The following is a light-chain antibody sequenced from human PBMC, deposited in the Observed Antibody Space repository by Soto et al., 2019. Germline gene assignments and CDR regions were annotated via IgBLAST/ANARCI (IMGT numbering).Light chain of an antibody. J-gene: IGKJ2*01. CDR3: QQYGSSPPYT. Sequence: EIVLTQSPGTLSLSPGERATLSCRASQSVSSSYLAWYQQKPGQAPRLLIYGASSRATGIPDRFSGGGSGTDFTLTIGRLEPEDFAVYYCQQYGSSPPYTFGQGTKLEIK. CDR2: GAS. V-gene: IGKV3-20*01. CDR1: QSVSSSY.